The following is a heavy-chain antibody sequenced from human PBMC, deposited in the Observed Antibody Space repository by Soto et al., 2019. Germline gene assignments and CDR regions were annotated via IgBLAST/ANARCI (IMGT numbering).Heavy chain of an antibody. CDR1: GFTFSSYG. J-gene: IGHJ4*01. Sequence: QVNLVESGGVVVQPGRSLRLSCAASGFTFSSYGMHWVRHAPGKGLEWVAVISYDGSNKYYADSVKGRFTISRDNSKNTLYQQMNSLRADDTAVYYCAKGVDGTTGGVDYCGHGTLVTVS. CDR2: ISYDGSNK. D-gene: IGHD6-19*01. V-gene: IGHV3-30*18. CDR3: AKGVDGTTGGVDY.